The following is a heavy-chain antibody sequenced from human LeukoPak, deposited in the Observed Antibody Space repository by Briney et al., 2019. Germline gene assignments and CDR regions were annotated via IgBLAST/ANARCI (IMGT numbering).Heavy chain of an antibody. V-gene: IGHV3-20*04. CDR1: GFTFDDYG. CDR3: AREGDGYFGRRFDY. Sequence: GGSLRLSCAASGFTFDDYGMSWARQAPGKGLEWVSGINWNGGSTGYADSVKGRFTISRDNAKNSLYLQMNSLRAEDTALYYCAREGDGYFGRRFDYWGQGTLVTVSS. D-gene: IGHD5-24*01. CDR2: INWNGGST. J-gene: IGHJ4*02.